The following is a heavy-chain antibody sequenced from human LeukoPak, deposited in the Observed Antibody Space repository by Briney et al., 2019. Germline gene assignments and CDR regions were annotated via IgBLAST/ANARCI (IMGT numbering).Heavy chain of an antibody. V-gene: IGHV3-30-3*01. CDR3: ARESYGDHYFDY. J-gene: IGHJ4*02. CDR1: GYTFSSYA. D-gene: IGHD4-17*01. CDR2: ISYDGSNK. Sequence: SGGSLRLSCAASGYTFSSYAMHGVRQAPGKGLEWVAVISYDGSNKYYADSVKGRFTISRDNSKNTLYLKMNSLRAEDTAVYYCARESYGDHYFDYWGQGTLVTVSS.